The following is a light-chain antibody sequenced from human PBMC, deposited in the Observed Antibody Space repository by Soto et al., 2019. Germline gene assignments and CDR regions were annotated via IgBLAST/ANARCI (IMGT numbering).Light chain of an antibody. CDR3: SSYAGSSSFVV. CDR1: SSDVGSYNL. J-gene: IGLJ2*01. Sequence: QSALTQPASVSGSPGQSITIACTGTSSDVGSYNLVSWYQHLPGKAPKLMIFEVTKRPSGVSTRFSGSKSRHTASLTISGLQAEDQADYYCSSYAGSSSFVVFGGGTKVTVL. V-gene: IGLV2-23*02. CDR2: EVT.